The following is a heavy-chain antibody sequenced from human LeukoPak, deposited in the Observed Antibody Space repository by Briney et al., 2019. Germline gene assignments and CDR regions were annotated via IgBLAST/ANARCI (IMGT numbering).Heavy chain of an antibody. Sequence: GGSLRLSCAASGFTFSSYGMHWVRQAPGKGLEWVAVIWYDGSNKYYADSVKGRFTISRDNSKNTLYLQMNSLRAEDTAVYYCARGPAYSSSWYFDYWGQGTLVTVSS. J-gene: IGHJ4*02. D-gene: IGHD6-13*01. V-gene: IGHV3-33*01. CDR2: IWYDGSNK. CDR3: ARGPAYSSSWYFDY. CDR1: GFTFSSYG.